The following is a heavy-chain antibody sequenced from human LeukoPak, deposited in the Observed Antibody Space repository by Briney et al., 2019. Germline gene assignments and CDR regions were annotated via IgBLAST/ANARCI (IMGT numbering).Heavy chain of an antibody. CDR3: ARIRGVIFDY. J-gene: IGHJ4*02. V-gene: IGHV4-38-2*02. CDR2: IYHSGST. D-gene: IGHD3-10*01. Sequence: SETLSLTCTVSGYSISSGYYWGWIRQPPGKGLEWIGSIYHSGSTYYNPSLKSRVTISVDTSKNQFSLKLSSVTAADTAVYYCARIRGVIFDYWGQGTLVTVSS. CDR1: GYSISSGYY.